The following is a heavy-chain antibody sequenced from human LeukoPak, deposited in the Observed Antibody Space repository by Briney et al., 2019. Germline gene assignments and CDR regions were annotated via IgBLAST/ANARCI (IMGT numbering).Heavy chain of an antibody. CDR1: GYTLTEFS. J-gene: IGHJ4*02. Sequence: ASVKVSCKISGYTLTEFSMNWVRQAPGKGLEWMGGFDPEDGKTIYAQNFKDRVTMTEDTSTDTAYMELTNLRSEDTAVYYCATVEREYFDSSGYFDYWGQGTLVTVSS. CDR2: FDPEDGKT. D-gene: IGHD3-22*01. V-gene: IGHV1-24*01. CDR3: ATVEREYFDSSGYFDY.